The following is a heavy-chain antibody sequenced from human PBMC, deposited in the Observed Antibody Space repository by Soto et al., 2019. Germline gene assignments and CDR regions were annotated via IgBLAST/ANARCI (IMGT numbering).Heavy chain of an antibody. CDR2: IIGSGAGT. J-gene: IGHJ3*01. D-gene: IGHD2-15*01. CDR3: AKVYGGNAFDV. CDR1: GFAFNNFA. V-gene: IGHV3-23*01. Sequence: GGSLRLSCAASGFAFNNFAMSWVRQAPGKGPEWVSSIIGSGAGTYYADSVKGRFTISRDNSKNTLNLQMTSLRADDTAVYFCAKVYGGNAFDVWGQGTKVTVSS.